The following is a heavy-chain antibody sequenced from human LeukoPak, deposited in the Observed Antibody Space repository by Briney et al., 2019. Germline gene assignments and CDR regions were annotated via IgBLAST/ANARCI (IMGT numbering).Heavy chain of an antibody. CDR2: MNHNSGNA. J-gene: IGHJ6*03. D-gene: IGHD6-13*01. CDR1: GYTFTSYG. V-gene: IGHV1-8*02. CDR3: ARFIAATQRYYYYYYMDV. Sequence: ASVKVSCKASGYTFTSYGISGVRPAPGQGLEWMGCMNHNSGNAGYAQKFQGRVTMTRNTSISTAYMELSSLRSEDTAVYYCARFIAATQRYYYYYYMDVWGKGTTVTISS.